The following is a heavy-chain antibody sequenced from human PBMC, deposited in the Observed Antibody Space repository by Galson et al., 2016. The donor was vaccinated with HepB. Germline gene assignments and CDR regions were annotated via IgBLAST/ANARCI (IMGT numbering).Heavy chain of an antibody. CDR3: ARGKVDNYAYFGMDV. CDR2: VYYGGST. D-gene: IGHD2-2*01. J-gene: IGHJ6*02. Sequence: EWIGSVYYGGSTYYSQPLESRVTILIDKSNDQFSLHLGSLTAADTAVYYCARGKVDNYAYFGMDVWGQGTTVTVSS. V-gene: IGHV4-39*07.